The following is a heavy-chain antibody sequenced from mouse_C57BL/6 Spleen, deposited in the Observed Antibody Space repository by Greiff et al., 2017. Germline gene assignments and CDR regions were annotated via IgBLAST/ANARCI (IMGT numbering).Heavy chain of an antibody. CDR2: IDPSDSYT. Sequence: QVQLQQPGAELVMPGASVKLSCKASGYTFTSYWMHWVKQRPGQGLEWIGEIDPSDSYTNYNQKFKGKSTLTVDKSSSTAYMQLSSLTSEDSAVYYCARWGANWDNCDVWGTGTTGTVSS. CDR1: GYTFTSYW. V-gene: IGHV1-69*01. CDR3: ARWGANWDNCDV. D-gene: IGHD4-1*01. J-gene: IGHJ1*03.